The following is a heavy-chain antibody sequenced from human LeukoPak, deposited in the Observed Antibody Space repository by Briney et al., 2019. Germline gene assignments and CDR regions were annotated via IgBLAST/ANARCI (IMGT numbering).Heavy chain of an antibody. CDR3: GRSDGDYAYYYYYYYMDV. D-gene: IGHD4-17*01. CDR1: GYTFTSYD. Sequence: ASVKVSCKASGYTFTSYDINWVRQATGQGLEWMGWMNPNSGNTGYAQKFQGRVTITRNTSISTAYMELSSLRSEDTAVYYCGRSDGDYAYYYYYYYMDVWGKGTTVTVSS. V-gene: IGHV1-8*03. J-gene: IGHJ6*03. CDR2: MNPNSGNT.